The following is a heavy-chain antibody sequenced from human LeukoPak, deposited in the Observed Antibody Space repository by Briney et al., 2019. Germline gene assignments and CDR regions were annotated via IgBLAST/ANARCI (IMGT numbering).Heavy chain of an antibody. CDR3: AKGGGDILTGYQYYYYYYAMDV. D-gene: IGHD3-9*01. CDR1: GFTFRSNA. V-gene: IGHV3-23*01. CDR2: LTGSCDKT. Sequence: PGWSLRLSCAASGFTFRSNAMSWVRQAPGKGLEWVSGLTGSCDKTYYADSVEGRFTISRDNSKNTLYLQMNSLRAENTAVYYCAKGGGDILTGYQYYYYYYAMDVWGQGTTVTVSS. J-gene: IGHJ6*02.